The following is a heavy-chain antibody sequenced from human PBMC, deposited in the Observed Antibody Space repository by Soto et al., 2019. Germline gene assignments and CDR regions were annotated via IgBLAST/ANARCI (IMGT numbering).Heavy chain of an antibody. Sequence: LSLTCTVSGGSISSYYWSWIRQPPGKGLEWIGYIYYSGSTNYNPSLKSRVTISVDTSKNQFSLKLSSVTAADAAVYYCARGPGIAAAGPPWGMDVWGQGTTVTVSS. J-gene: IGHJ6*02. CDR3: ARGPGIAAAGPPWGMDV. V-gene: IGHV4-59*01. CDR1: GGSISSYY. CDR2: IYYSGST. D-gene: IGHD6-13*01.